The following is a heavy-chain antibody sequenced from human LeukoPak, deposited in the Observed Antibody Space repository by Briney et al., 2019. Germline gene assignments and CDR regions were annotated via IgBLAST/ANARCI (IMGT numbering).Heavy chain of an antibody. D-gene: IGHD6-13*01. CDR2: INPNSGGT. CDR1: GYTFTGYY. V-gene: IGHV1-2*02. Sequence: ASVKVSCKASGYTFTGYYLHWVRQAPGQGLEWMGWINPNSGGTNYAQRFQGRVTMTRDTSTSTAYMGLSRLRSDDTAVYYCARDTQRIAAAVVLNYFDYWGQGTLVTVSA. CDR3: ARDTQRIAAAVVLNYFDY. J-gene: IGHJ4*02.